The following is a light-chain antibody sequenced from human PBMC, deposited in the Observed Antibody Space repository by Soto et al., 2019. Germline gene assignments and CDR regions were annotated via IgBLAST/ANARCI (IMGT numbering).Light chain of an antibody. Sequence: DTVMTQSPLSLPVTPGEPASISCRSSQSLLHSNGYNYLDWYLQKPGQSPQLLIYFGSSRASGVPDRFSGSVSGTDFTLKISRVEAEDVGFYYCMQSLHTPRTFGQGTNVEIK. CDR1: QSLLHSNGYNY. CDR3: MQSLHTPRT. J-gene: IGKJ1*01. V-gene: IGKV2-28*01. CDR2: FGS.